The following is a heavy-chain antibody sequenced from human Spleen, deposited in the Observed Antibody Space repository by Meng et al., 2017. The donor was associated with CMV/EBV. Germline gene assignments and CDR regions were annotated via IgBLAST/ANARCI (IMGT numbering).Heavy chain of an antibody. CDR1: SGSVNSAGYY. CDR2: IYYSETT. V-gene: IGHV4-61*08. Sequence: SETLSLTCTVSSGSVNSAGYYWSWIRQPPGKGLEWIGYIYYSETTNYNPSLNSRVTMSVDTSKNQFSLKLSSVTAADTAVYYCARGRYGDYADWGQGTLVTVSS. J-gene: IGHJ1*01. D-gene: IGHD4-17*01. CDR3: ARGRYGDYAD.